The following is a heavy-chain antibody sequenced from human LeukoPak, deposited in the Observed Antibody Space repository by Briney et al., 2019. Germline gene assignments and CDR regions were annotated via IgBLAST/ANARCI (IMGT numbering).Heavy chain of an antibody. J-gene: IGHJ4*02. CDR1: GYIFTDYY. Sequence: SVKVSCKASGYIFTDYYIHWVRQAPGQGLEWMGGIIPIFGTANYAQKFQGRVTITADESTSTAYMELSSLRSEDTAVYYCARGIMVVAAFDYWGQGTLVTVSS. V-gene: IGHV1-69*13. CDR3: ARGIMVVAAFDY. D-gene: IGHD2-15*01. CDR2: IIPIFGTA.